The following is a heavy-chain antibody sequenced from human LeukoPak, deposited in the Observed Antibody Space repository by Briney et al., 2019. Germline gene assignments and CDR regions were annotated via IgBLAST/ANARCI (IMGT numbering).Heavy chain of an antibody. Sequence: GGSLRLSCAASGFTFSSYGMHRVRQAPGKGLEWVAVISYDGSNKYYADSVKGRFTISRDNSKNTLYLQMNSLRAEDTAVYFCATGPYWGQGTLVTVSS. V-gene: IGHV3-30*03. J-gene: IGHJ4*02. CDR3: ATGPY. CDR1: GFTFSSYG. CDR2: ISYDGSNK.